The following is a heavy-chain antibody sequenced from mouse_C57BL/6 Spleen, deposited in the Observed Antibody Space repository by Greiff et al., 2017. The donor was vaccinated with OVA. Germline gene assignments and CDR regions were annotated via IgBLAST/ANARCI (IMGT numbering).Heavy chain of an antibody. J-gene: IGHJ1*03. CDR3: ARIEYYGSSYVGWYYDV. Sequence: QVTLKVSGPGILQPSQTLSLTCSFSGFSLSTFGMGVGWIRQPSGKGLEWLAPIWWDDDKYYNPALKSRLTISKDTSKNQVFLQSANVDTADTSTYYFARIEYYGSSYVGWYYDVWGTGTTVTVSS. V-gene: IGHV8-8*01. D-gene: IGHD1-1*01. CDR1: GFSLSTFGMG. CDR2: IWWDDDK.